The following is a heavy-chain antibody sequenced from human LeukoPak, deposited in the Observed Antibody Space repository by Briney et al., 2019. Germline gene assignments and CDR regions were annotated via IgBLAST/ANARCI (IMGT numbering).Heavy chain of an antibody. J-gene: IGHJ4*02. V-gene: IGHV3-11*01. CDR3: ARDPDYGDPY. D-gene: IGHD4/OR15-4a*01. CDR1: GFSFSDSY. CDR2: ITSSGTTT. Sequence: GGSLRLSCSASGFSFSDSYMSWIRLSPEKGLEWIAYITSSGTTTEYADSVKGRFTISRVNAKNSLYLQMNSLRPEDTALYYCARDPDYGDPYWGQGTLVTVSS.